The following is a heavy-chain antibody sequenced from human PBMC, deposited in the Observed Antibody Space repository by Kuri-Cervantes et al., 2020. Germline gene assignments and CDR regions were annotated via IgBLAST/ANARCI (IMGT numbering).Heavy chain of an antibody. Sequence: GESLKISCAASGFTFSSYNMNWVRQAPGKGLEWVANINQDGSVKWYVDSVKGRFTVSRDNSKNSLFLQMNSLRADDTAVYYCARDSQRWTQGGIDWGQGTLVTVSS. J-gene: IGHJ4*02. D-gene: IGHD4-23*01. V-gene: IGHV3-7*01. CDR2: INQDGSVK. CDR3: ARDSQRWTQGGID. CDR1: GFTFSSYN.